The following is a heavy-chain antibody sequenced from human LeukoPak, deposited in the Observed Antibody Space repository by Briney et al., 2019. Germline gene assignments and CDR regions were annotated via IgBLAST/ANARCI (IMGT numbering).Heavy chain of an antibody. Sequence: PSETLSLTCAVYGGSFSGYYWSWIRQPPGKGLEWIGEINHSGSTNYNPSLKSRVTISVDTSKNQFSLKLSSVTAADTAVYYCARVDDYVWGSTKRLYYYYYGMDVWGQGTTVTVSS. CDR2: INHSGST. CDR1: GGSFSGYY. D-gene: IGHD3-16*01. V-gene: IGHV4-34*01. CDR3: ARVDDYVWGSTKRLYYYYYGMDV. J-gene: IGHJ6*02.